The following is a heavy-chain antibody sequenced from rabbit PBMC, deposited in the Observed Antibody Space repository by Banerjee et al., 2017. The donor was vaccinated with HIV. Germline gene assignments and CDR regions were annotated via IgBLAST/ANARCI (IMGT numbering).Heavy chain of an antibody. Sequence: QEQLVESGGGLVQPGASLTLTCTASGFSLSNYWICWVRQAPGKGLEWVACIAVGSSGSTYYASWAKGRFTISKTSSTTVTLQMTSLTAADTATYFCARRNAASYWSLWGPGTLVTVS. J-gene: IGHJ4*01. CDR3: ARRNAASYWSL. V-gene: IGHV1S45*01. CDR2: IAVGSSGST. D-gene: IGHD8-1*01. CDR1: GFSLSNYW.